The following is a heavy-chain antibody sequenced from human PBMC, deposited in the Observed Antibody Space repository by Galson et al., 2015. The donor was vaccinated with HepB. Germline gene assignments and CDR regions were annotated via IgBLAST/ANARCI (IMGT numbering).Heavy chain of an antibody. CDR2: IYYSGST. CDR3: ARYSGSYYGGVDY. J-gene: IGHJ4*02. D-gene: IGHD1-26*01. V-gene: IGHV4-39*01. Sequence: ETLSLTCTVSGGSISSSSYYWGWIRQPPGKGLEWIGSIYYSGSTYYNPSLKSRVTISVDTSKNQFSLKLSSVTAADTAVYYCARYSGSYYGGVDYWGQGTLVTVSS. CDR1: GGSISSSSYY.